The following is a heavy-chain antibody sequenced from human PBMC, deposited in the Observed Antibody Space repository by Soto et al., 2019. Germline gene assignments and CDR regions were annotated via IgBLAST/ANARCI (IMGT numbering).Heavy chain of an antibody. D-gene: IGHD3-10*01. Sequence: SETLSLTCTVSGDSISSYYWSWIRQPPGKGLEWIGYIYHSGSTYYNPSLKSRVTISVDTSKNQFSLKLSSVTAADTAVYYCAREVMVVRGAGYYYYGMDVWGQGTTVTVSS. CDR3: AREVMVVRGAGYYYYGMDV. CDR1: GDSISSYY. V-gene: IGHV4-59*12. J-gene: IGHJ6*02. CDR2: IYHSGST.